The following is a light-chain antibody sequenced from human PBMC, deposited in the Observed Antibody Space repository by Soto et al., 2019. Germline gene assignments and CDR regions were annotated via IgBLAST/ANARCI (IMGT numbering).Light chain of an antibody. CDR1: NIGDKN. J-gene: IGLJ2*01. Sequence: SYVLTQTPSVSVAPGKTTRMTCGGNNIGDKNVHWYQEKPGQAPVVVIYNDSDRPSGIPERFSGSNSGNTATLTISRVEAGDEADYYCQAWDSTSDHVVFGGGTQLTVL. CDR3: QAWDSTSDHVV. V-gene: IGLV3-21*04. CDR2: NDS.